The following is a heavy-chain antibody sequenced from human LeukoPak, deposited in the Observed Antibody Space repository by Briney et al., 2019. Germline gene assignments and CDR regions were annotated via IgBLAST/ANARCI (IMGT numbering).Heavy chain of an antibody. Sequence: SETLSLTCTISGGSISTYHWSWIRQPPEKGLEWIGYIYKGSTNYNPSLKSRVTISVVTSKNQFSLKLRSVTAADTAVYYCARLTRDGYTSFWGQGTLVTVSS. CDR3: ARLTRDGYTSF. J-gene: IGHJ4*02. V-gene: IGHV4-59*01. D-gene: IGHD5-24*01. CDR2: IYKGST. CDR1: GGSISTYH.